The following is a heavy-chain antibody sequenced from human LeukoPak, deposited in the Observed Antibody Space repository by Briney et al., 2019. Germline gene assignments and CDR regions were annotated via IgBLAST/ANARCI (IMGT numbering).Heavy chain of an antibody. CDR2: ITSGGDAT. J-gene: IGHJ1*01. CDR3: AKASGSYYGSEYFQH. V-gene: IGHV3-23*01. D-gene: IGHD1-26*01. CDR1: GFTFSTYA. Sequence: PGGSLRLSCAASGFTFSTYAMAWFRQAPGKGLAYISLITSGGDATYYADSVKGRFIISRDNSQNTLYLQVNPLRAEDTALYCGAKASGSYYGSEYFQHWGQGTLVTVSS.